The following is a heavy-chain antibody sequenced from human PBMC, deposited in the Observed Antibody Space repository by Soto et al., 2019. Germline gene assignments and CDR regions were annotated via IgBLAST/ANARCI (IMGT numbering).Heavy chain of an antibody. CDR3: AREDLKDDSSGYGAFDI. CDR1: GFTVSSNY. J-gene: IGHJ3*02. Sequence: EVQLVESGGGLVQPGGSLRLSCAASGFTVSSNYMSWVRQAPGKGLEWVSVIYSGGSTYYADSVKGRFTISRHNSKNTLYLQMNSLRAEDTAVYYCAREDLKDDSSGYGAFDIWGQGTMVTVSS. D-gene: IGHD3-22*01. CDR2: IYSGGST. V-gene: IGHV3-53*04.